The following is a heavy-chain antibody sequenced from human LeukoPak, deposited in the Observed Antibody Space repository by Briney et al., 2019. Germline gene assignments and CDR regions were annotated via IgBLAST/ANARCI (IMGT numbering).Heavy chain of an antibody. Sequence: GASVKVSCKASGYTFTSYGISWVRQAPGQGLEWMGGIIPIFGTANYAQKFQGRVTITADESTSTAYMELSSLRSEDTAVYYCARGGSGAARRDYYYGMDVWGQGTTVTVSS. J-gene: IGHJ6*02. CDR1: GYTFTSYG. D-gene: IGHD6-6*01. V-gene: IGHV1-69*13. CDR3: ARGGSGAARRDYYYGMDV. CDR2: IIPIFGTA.